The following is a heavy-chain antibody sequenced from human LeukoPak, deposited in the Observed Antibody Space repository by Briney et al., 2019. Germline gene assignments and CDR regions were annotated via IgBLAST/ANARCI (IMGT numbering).Heavy chain of an antibody. V-gene: IGHV3-23*05. CDR2: INNSGTRT. D-gene: IGHD3/OR15-3a*01. Sequence: GGSLRLSCAASGITIRNYGMTWVRQAPGRGLQWVSSINNSGTRTFYEDSVRGRFTISRDDSKNTIYLQMNSLRAEDTAVYYCARGPSLDWFHYYFDYWGQGTQVTVSS. CDR3: ARGPSLDWFHYYFDY. CDR1: GITIRNYG. J-gene: IGHJ4*02.